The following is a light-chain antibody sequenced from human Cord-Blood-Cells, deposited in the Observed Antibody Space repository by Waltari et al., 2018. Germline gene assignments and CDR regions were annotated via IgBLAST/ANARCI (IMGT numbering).Light chain of an antibody. CDR1: QSISSY. J-gene: IGKJ4*01. CDR3: QQSYSTHLT. Sequence: DIQMTQSPSSLSASVGDRVTITCRASQSISSYLNWYQQKPGKAPKPLIYAASSLQSGVPSRFSGSGSGTDFTLTISSLQPEDFATYYCQQSYSTHLTFGGGTKVEIK. CDR2: AAS. V-gene: IGKV1-39*01.